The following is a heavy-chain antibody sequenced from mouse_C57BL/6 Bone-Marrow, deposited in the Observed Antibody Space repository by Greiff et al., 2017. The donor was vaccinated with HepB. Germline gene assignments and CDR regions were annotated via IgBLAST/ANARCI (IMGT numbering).Heavy chain of an antibody. J-gene: IGHJ2*01. V-gene: IGHV5-4*03. Sequence: VKLVESGGGLVKPGGSLKLSCAASGFTFSSYAMSWVRQTPEKRLEWVATISDGGSYTYYPDNVKGRFTISRDNAKNNLYLQMSHLKSEDTAMYYCARASTVVAPYYFDYWGQGTTLTVSS. CDR1: GFTFSSYA. D-gene: IGHD1-1*01. CDR3: ARASTVVAPYYFDY. CDR2: ISDGGSYT.